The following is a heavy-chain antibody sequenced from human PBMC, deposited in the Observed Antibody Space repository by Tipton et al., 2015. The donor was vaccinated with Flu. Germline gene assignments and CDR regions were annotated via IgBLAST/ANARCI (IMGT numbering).Heavy chain of an antibody. J-gene: IGHJ4*02. CDR2: ISLDGTYE. V-gene: IGHV3-30-3*01. D-gene: IGHD2-15*01. Sequence: QVQLVQSGGGVVQPGRPLRVSCTASGFTFSSHAMHWVRQAPGKGLDWIAYISLDGTYEVYADSVKGRFSISRDNSKNTVYLQMNSLRTEDTAVYYCARDLSGRYTRDHWGQGTLVTVSS. CDR1: GFTFSSHA. CDR3: ARDLSGRYTRDH.